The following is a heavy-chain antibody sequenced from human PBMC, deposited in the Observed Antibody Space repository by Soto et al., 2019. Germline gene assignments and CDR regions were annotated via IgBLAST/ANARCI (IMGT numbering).Heavy chain of an antibody. Sequence: SLKVSCQASGGTSSIYAISWVLQAPGQGLEWMGGIIPIFGTANYAQKFQGRVTITADESTSTAYMELSSLRSEDTAVYYCASLVYYYDSSGPFDYWGQGTLVTVSS. D-gene: IGHD3-22*01. V-gene: IGHV1-69*13. CDR3: ASLVYYYDSSGPFDY. CDR2: IIPIFGTA. J-gene: IGHJ4*02. CDR1: GGTSSIYA.